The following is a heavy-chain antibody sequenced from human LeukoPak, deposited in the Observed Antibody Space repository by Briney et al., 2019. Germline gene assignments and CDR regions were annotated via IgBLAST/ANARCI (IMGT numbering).Heavy chain of an antibody. CDR3: ARNQEIDYYDSSGFYWGVEY. CDR1: GFTFNEYS. CDR2: ISGGGGTI. J-gene: IGHJ4*02. Sequence: GGSLRLSCATSGFTFNEYSMNWVRQAPGKGLEWVAYISGGGGTIYYADSVKGRFTISRDNAKNSLYLQMDSLRAEDTAVYYCARNQEIDYYDSSGFYWGVEYWGQGTLVTVSS. D-gene: IGHD3-22*01. V-gene: IGHV3-48*01.